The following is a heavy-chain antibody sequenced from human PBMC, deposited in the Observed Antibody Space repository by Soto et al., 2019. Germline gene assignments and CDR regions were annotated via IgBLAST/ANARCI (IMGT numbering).Heavy chain of an antibody. V-gene: IGHV1-69*13. CDR3: ARGQVYSSGWYYYYGMDV. J-gene: IGHJ6*02. Sequence: WASVKVSCKASGGTFSSDVISWVRQAPGQGLEWMGGIIPIFDTANYAQKFQGRVMITADESTSTAYMELSSLRSEDTAVYYCARGQVYSSGWYYYYGMDVWGQGTTVTVSS. D-gene: IGHD6-19*01. CDR2: IIPIFDTA. CDR1: GGTFSSDV.